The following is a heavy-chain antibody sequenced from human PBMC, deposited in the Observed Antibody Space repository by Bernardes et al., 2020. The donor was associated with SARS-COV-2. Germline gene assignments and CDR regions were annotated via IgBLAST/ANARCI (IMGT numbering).Heavy chain of an antibody. CDR1: GFTFSSYW. Sequence: GGSLRLSCAASGFTFSSYWMHWVRQAPGKGLVWVSRINSSSSYIYYADSVKGRFTISRDNAKNSLYLQMNSLRAEDTAVYYCARARYSSRLANYYYYYGMDVWGQGTTVTVSS. CDR2: INSSSSYI. D-gene: IGHD6-13*01. CDR3: ARARYSSRLANYYYYYGMDV. V-gene: IGHV3-21*01. J-gene: IGHJ6*02.